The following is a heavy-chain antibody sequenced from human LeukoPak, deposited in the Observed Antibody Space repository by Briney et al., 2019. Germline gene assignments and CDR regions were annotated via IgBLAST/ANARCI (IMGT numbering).Heavy chain of an antibody. V-gene: IGHV3-21*01. CDR3: ARVTRTMIVVVTGSDAFDI. CDR2: ISSSSSYI. J-gene: IGHJ3*02. Sequence: GGSLRLSCAASGFTFSSYSMNWVRQAPGKGLEWVSSISSSSSYIYYADSVKGRFTISRDNAKNSLYLQMNSLRAEDTAVYYCARVTRTMIVVVTGSDAFDIWGQGTMVTVSS. CDR1: GFTFSSYS. D-gene: IGHD3-22*01.